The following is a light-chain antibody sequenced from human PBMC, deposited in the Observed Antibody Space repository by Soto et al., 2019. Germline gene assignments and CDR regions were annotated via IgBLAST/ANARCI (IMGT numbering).Light chain of an antibody. CDR2: GAS. Sequence: IVLTQSPGTLSLSPGERATLSCRASQSVSNNYLAWYQQKPGQAPRLLIYGASNRATGIPDRFSGSGSGTDFTLTISRLEPEDFAVYYCQQYDNSPITFGQGTRLEIK. V-gene: IGKV3-20*01. J-gene: IGKJ5*01. CDR3: QQYDNSPIT. CDR1: QSVSNNY.